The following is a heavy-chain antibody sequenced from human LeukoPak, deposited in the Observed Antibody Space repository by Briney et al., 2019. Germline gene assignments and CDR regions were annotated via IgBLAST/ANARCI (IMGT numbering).Heavy chain of an antibody. CDR3: ARPAGYSYGYRNPADY. D-gene: IGHD5-18*01. CDR1: GYRFTNYW. Sequence: GESLKISCKGSGYRFTNYWIGWVRQMPGKGLEWMGIIYPGDSDTRYSPSFQGQVTISADKSISTAYLQWSSLKASDTAMYYCARPAGYSYGYRNPADYWGQGTLVTVSS. V-gene: IGHV5-51*01. CDR2: IYPGDSDT. J-gene: IGHJ4*02.